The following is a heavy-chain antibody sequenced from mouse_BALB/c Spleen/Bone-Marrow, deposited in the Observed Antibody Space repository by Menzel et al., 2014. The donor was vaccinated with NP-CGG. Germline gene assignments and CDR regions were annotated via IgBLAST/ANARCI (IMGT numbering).Heavy chain of an antibody. CDR3: ASYYGRTWYFDV. CDR2: INPYNGGT. V-gene: IGHV1-18*01. J-gene: IGHJ1*01. CDR1: GYSFTGYT. D-gene: IGHD1-1*01. Sequence: EVQLQQSGPALVKPGASMKISCKASGYSFTGYTMNWVKQSHGKNLEWIGLINPYNGGTTYNQYFKGKATLTVDRSSSTAYMELLSLTSEDSAVYYCASYYGRTWYFDVWGAGTTVTVSS.